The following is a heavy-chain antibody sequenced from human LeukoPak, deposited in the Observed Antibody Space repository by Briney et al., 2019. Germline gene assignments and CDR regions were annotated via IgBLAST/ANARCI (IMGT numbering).Heavy chain of an antibody. V-gene: IGHV1-18*01. CDR1: GYTFTSYG. Sequence: ASVKVSCKASGYTFTSYGISWVRQAPGQGLEWMGWISAYNGNTNYAQKLQGRVTMTTDTSTSTAYMELRSLRSDDTAVYYCARDREGYSSSSFDYWGQGTLVTVSS. CDR2: ISAYNGNT. J-gene: IGHJ4*02. D-gene: IGHD6-13*01. CDR3: ARDREGYSSSSFDY.